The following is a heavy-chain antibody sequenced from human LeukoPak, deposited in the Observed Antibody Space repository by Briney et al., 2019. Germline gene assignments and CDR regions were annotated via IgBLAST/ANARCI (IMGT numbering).Heavy chain of an antibody. V-gene: IGHV3-30*18. CDR1: GFTFSSYG. D-gene: IGHD3-10*01. Sequence: GGSLRLSCVASGFTFSSYGMHWVRQAPGKGLEWVAVISYDGSNKYYADSVKGRFTISRDNSKNTLYLQMNSLRAEDTAVYYCAKPKLWFGELLDDFDYWGQGTLVTVSS. CDR3: AKPKLWFGELLDDFDY. CDR2: ISYDGSNK. J-gene: IGHJ4*02.